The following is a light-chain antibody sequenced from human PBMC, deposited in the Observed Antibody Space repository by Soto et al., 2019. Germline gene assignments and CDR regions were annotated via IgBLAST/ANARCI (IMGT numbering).Light chain of an antibody. CDR1: QDIRGA. CDR2: DVS. CDR3: QQFNTYPIT. Sequence: AIPLTQSPSSLSASVGDRVTITCRASQDIRGALAWYQQKPGKAPKFLIFDVSTLQSGVPSRFSGSGSGTDFTLTISSLQPEDFGTYYCQQFNTYPITFCQGTRLEIK. V-gene: IGKV1-13*02. J-gene: IGKJ5*01.